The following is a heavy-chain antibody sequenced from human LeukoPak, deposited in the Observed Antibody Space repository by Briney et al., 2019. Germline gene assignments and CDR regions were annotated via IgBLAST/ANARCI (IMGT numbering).Heavy chain of an antibody. J-gene: IGHJ3*02. Sequence: SETLSLTCTVSGGSISSYYWSWIRQPPGKGLEWIGYIYYSGSTSYNPSLKSRVTISVDTSKNQFSLKLSSVTAADTAVYYCARGSIEVQNAFDIWGQGTMVTVSS. CDR3: ARGSIEVQNAFDI. D-gene: IGHD6-6*01. V-gene: IGHV4-59*01. CDR1: GGSISSYY. CDR2: IYYSGST.